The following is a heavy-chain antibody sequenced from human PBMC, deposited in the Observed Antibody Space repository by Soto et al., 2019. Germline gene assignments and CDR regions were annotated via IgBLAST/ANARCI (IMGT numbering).Heavy chain of an antibody. CDR3: AHVSNLRGDSCGQFDY. Sequence: QITLKESGPTLVKPTQTLTLTCTFSGFSLSTSGVVVGCIRQPPRKALERLSLIYWDDYKRYSPSLKSRLTITKDTSKNQVGLTMTNMDPVDTATYSCAHVSNLRGDSCGQFDYWVQGTPVNVSS. CDR2: IYWDDYK. D-gene: IGHD5-18*01. V-gene: IGHV2-5*02. J-gene: IGHJ4*02. CDR1: GFSLSTSGVV.